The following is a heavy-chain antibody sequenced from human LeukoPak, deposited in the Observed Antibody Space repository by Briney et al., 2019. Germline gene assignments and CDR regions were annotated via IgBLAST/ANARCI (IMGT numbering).Heavy chain of an antibody. D-gene: IGHD6-19*01. CDR2: IRYDGSNN. CDR1: DFTFSNFG. J-gene: IGHJ5*02. CDR3: ARTAVAGTLRWFDL. Sequence: GGSLRLSCVASDFTFSNFGMHWVRQAPGKGLEWLSFIRYDGSNNYHADSVKGRFSISRDNSKNTLHLQMNTPRPDDTAVYYCARTAVAGTLRWFDLWGQGTLVIVSS. V-gene: IGHV3-30*02.